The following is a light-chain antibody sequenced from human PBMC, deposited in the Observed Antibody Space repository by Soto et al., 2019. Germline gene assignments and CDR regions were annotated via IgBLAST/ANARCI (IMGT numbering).Light chain of an antibody. Sequence: EIPMTQSPATLSASAGETATPSCRASQSISDTLAWYQQKPGQAPRLLIYSASRGAPGFPARFSGSGSGTDFTLTISSLQSEDFAVYYCQQYKNWPWTFGQGTKVDIK. J-gene: IGKJ1*01. CDR3: QQYKNWPWT. V-gene: IGKV3-15*01. CDR2: SAS. CDR1: QSISDT.